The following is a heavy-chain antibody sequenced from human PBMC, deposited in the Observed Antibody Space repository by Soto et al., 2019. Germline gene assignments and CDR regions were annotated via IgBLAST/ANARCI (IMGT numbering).Heavy chain of an antibody. CDR2: IYYSGTT. D-gene: IGHD1-26*01. J-gene: IGHJ6*02. CDR3: ARDHKWDGMDV. V-gene: IGHV4-31*03. CDR1: GGSFSSDSFI. Sequence: QVQLQESGPGLVKPSQTLSLTCSVSGGSFSSDSFIWSWVRQLPGKGLGWNGYIYYSGTTYYNPSLKSRVIMSVDTSKNQFSLKLSSVTAADTAVYYCARDHKWDGMDVWGQGTTVTVSS.